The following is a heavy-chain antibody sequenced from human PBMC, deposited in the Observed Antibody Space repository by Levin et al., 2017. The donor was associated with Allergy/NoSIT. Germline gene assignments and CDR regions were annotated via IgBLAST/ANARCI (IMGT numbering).Heavy chain of an antibody. Sequence: ASVKVSCKASGYTVTNYGISWVRQAPGQGPEWMGWVNGYNDNTNYARKFQGRVTMITHRSTSTAYMELRSLRSDDTAVYYCARTRGLGAVPHGDYWGQGTLVTVSS. V-gene: IGHV1-18*01. D-gene: IGHD3-16*01. J-gene: IGHJ4*02. CDR3: ARTRGLGAVPHGDY. CDR2: VNGYNDNT. CDR1: GYTVTNYG.